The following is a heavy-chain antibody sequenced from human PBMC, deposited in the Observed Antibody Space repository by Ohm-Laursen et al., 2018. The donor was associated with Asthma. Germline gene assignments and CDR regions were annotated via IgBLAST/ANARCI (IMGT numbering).Heavy chain of an antibody. CDR1: GFTFSSYG. CDR3: ARGYCTNGVCRRRTQFDY. V-gene: IGHV3-33*08. CDR2: IWYDGSNK. D-gene: IGHD2-8*01. Sequence: SLRLSCAASGFTFSSYGMHWVRQAPGKGLEWVAVIWYDGSNKYYADSVKGRFTISRGNSKNTLYLQMNSLRAEDTAVYYCARGYCTNGVCRRRTQFDYWGQGTLVTVSS. J-gene: IGHJ4*02.